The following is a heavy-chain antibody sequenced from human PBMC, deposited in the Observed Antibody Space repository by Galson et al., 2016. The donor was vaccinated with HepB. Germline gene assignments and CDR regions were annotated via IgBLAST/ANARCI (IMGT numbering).Heavy chain of an antibody. CDR3: ARETDYNVHSFDY. CDR2: VSGSGGSS. J-gene: IGHJ4*02. D-gene: IGHD3-10*01. Sequence: SLRLSCAASGFTFSSYAMSRVRQAPGKGLEWVSTVSGSGGSSYYADSVKGRFTISRDNSKNTLYLQMHSLRAEDTAVYFCARETDYNVHSFDYWGQGTLVTVSS. CDR1: GFTFSSYA. V-gene: IGHV3-23*01.